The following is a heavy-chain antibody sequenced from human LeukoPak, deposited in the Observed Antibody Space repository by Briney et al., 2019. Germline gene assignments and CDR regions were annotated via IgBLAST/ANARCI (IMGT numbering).Heavy chain of an antibody. CDR1: AGSFSGYY. CDR3: ARGVGSSGSMYDY. Sequence: SETLSLTCAVYAGSFSGYYWSWIRQPPGKGLEWIGEINHSGSTNYNPSLKSRVTISVDTSKNQFSLKLSSVTAADTAVYYCARGVGSSGSMYDYWGQGTLVTVSS. V-gene: IGHV4-34*01. D-gene: IGHD3-22*01. CDR2: INHSGST. J-gene: IGHJ4*02.